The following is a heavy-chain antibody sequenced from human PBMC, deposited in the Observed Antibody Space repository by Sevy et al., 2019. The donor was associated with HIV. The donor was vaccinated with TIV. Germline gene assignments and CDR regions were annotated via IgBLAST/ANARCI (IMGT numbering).Heavy chain of an antibody. V-gene: IGHV3-30-3*01. CDR1: GFTFSSYP. Sequence: GGSLRLSCAASGFTFSSYPMHWVRQAPGKGLEWVSFISFDGTDKYYADSVKGRLTITRDNSTNTLFLQMNSLRAEDTAFYYCVRETTMLPRGAFDFWGQGTMVTVSS. CDR3: VRETTMLPRGAFDF. CDR2: ISFDGTDK. D-gene: IGHD3-10*01. J-gene: IGHJ3*01.